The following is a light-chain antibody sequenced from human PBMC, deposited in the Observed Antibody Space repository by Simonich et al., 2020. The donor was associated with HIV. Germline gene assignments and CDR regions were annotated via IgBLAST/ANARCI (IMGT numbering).Light chain of an antibody. CDR2: WAS. V-gene: IGKV4-1*01. Sequence: DIVMTQSPDSLAVSLGERATINCKSSQSLLYSSNNKNYLAWYQQKPGRPPKLLIYWASTRESGVPDRFSGGGSGTDFTLTISSLQAEDVAVYYCQQYYSPPLAFGGGTKVEIK. J-gene: IGKJ4*01. CDR3: QQYYSPPLA. CDR1: QSLLYSSNNKNY.